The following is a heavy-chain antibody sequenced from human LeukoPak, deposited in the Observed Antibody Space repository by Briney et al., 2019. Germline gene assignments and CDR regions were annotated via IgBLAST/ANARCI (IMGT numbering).Heavy chain of an antibody. Sequence: GGSLRLSCSVSGFTFGDYAMHWVRQVPGKGLEWVSGISWNSGDIGYAASVKGRFTVSRDNAKNSLYLQMNSLRSEDTALYYCVKALNGNYDSSGYIEAGGQGTLITVYS. V-gene: IGHV3-9*01. J-gene: IGHJ4*02. CDR1: GFTFGDYA. CDR3: VKALNGNYDSSGYIEA. CDR2: ISWNSGDI. D-gene: IGHD3-22*01.